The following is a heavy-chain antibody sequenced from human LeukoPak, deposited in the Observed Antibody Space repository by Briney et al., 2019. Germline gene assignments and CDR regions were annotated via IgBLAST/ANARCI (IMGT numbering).Heavy chain of an antibody. CDR2: FDPEDGET. J-gene: IGHJ4*02. V-gene: IGHV1-24*01. Sequence: ASVKVSCKVSGYTLTELSMHWERQAPGKGLEWMGGFDPEDGETIYAQKFQGRVTMTEDTSTDTAYMELSSLRSEDTAVYYCATYYGSGRNYFDYWGQGTLVTVSS. D-gene: IGHD3-10*01. CDR3: ATYYGSGRNYFDY. CDR1: GYTLTELS.